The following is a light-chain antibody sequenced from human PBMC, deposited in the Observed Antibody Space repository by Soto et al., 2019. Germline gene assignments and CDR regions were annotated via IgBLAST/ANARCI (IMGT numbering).Light chain of an antibody. Sequence: DIQMTQSPSTLSASVGDRVTITCRAIQTISSWFAWYQQKPGKAPKLLIYKASTLKSGVPSRFSGSGSGTDFTLTISSLEPEDFAVYYCQQRSNWPPGVTFGPGTKVDIK. V-gene: IGKV1-5*03. CDR1: QTISSW. J-gene: IGKJ3*01. CDR3: QQRSNWPPGVT. CDR2: KAS.